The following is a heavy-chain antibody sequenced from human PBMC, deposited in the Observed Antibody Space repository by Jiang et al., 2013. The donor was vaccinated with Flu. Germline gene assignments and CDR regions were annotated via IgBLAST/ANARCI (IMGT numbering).Heavy chain of an antibody. CDR1: GYTFIDYG. V-gene: IGHV1-18*04. Sequence: GAEVKKPGASVKVSCKASGYTFIDYGISWVRQAPGQGLEWMGWISVYNGDTKNAQDVQGRVSMTTDTSTNTAYMELRSLRSDDTAVYYCARSIMVRGAKYFFDYWGQGTLVTVSS. J-gene: IGHJ4*02. CDR3: ARSIMVRGAKYFFDY. CDR2: ISVYNGDT. D-gene: IGHD3-10*01.